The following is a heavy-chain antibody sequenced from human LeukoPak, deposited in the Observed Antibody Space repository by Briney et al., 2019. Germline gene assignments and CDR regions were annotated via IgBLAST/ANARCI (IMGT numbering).Heavy chain of an antibody. CDR3: ARWRSSWYGDY. V-gene: IGHV4-4*02. CDR1: GGSISTNNW. Sequence: SGTLSLTCAVSGGSISTNNWWSGVRQPPGKGLEWIGEIYHSGSTNYNPSLKSPVTISVDTSKNQFSLKLSSVTAADTAVYYCARWRSSWYGDYWGQGTLVTVSS. J-gene: IGHJ4*02. CDR2: IYHSGST. D-gene: IGHD6-13*01.